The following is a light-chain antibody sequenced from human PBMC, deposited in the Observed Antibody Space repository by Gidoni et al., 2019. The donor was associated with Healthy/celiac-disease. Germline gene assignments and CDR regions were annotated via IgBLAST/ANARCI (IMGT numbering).Light chain of an antibody. V-gene: IGLV1-44*01. CDR1: SNNVGSDT. CDR2: GNS. J-gene: IGLJ3*02. CDR3: STWGSSPSTRWV. Sequence: QSALTRDASGSRTVGQKLTLSYNENSNNVGSDTVGCYQQISHGAPKTVMFGNSLPSGIPDRFAGSKSGATGSLTISGLSPEDETDYYYSTWGSSPSTRWVFGGGTKLTVL.